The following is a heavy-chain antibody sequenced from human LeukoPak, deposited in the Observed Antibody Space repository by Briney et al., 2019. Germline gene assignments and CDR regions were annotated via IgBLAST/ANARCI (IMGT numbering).Heavy chain of an antibody. Sequence: GGSLRLSCEASGFSLSGSWMLWVRQAPGKGLMWVSQSKYDGSTKSYAASVRGRFAISRDNAKNTLYLHMDSLRAEDTAVYYCARSDYFHNWGQGTMVVVSA. J-gene: IGHJ3*01. CDR2: SKYDGSTK. CDR3: ARSDYFHN. D-gene: IGHD2/OR15-2a*01. CDR1: GFSLSGSW. V-gene: IGHV3-74*01.